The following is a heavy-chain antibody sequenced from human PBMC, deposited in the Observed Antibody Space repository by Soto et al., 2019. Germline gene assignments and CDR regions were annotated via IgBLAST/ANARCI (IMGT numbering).Heavy chain of an antibody. CDR2: IYYSGST. Sequence: PSETLSLTCTVSGGSISSGGYYWSWIRQHPGKGLEWIGYIYYSGSTYYNPSLKSRVTISVDTSKNQFSLKLSSVTAADTAVYYCARDAGGSYFWGGTNWFDPWGQGTLVTVSS. CDR1: GGSISSGGYY. V-gene: IGHV4-31*03. D-gene: IGHD1-26*01. J-gene: IGHJ5*02. CDR3: ARDAGGSYFWGGTNWFDP.